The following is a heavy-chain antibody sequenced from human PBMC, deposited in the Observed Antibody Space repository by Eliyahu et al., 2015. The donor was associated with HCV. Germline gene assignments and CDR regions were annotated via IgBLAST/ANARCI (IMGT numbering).Heavy chain of an antibody. D-gene: IGHD2-2*01. CDR2: INPNSGGT. V-gene: IGHV1-2*04. J-gene: IGHJ6*02. Sequence: QVQLVQSGAEVKKPGASVKVSCKASGYTFTGYYMHWVRQAPGQGLEWMGWINPNSGGTNYAQKFQGWVTMTRDTSISTAYMELSRLRSDDTAVYYCARDRGVVVVPAAGDYYYGMDVWGQGTTVTVSS. CDR1: GYTFTGYY. CDR3: ARDRGVVVVPAAGDYYYGMDV.